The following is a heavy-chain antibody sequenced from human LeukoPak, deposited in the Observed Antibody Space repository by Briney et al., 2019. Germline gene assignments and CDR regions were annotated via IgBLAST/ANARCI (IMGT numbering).Heavy chain of an antibody. CDR3: ARDYDSRASS. J-gene: IGHJ5*02. CDR2: IYHSGST. V-gene: IGHV4-4*02. D-gene: IGHD3-22*01. CDR1: GGSISSSNW. Sequence: SGTLSLTCAVSGGSISSSNWWSWVRRPPGKGLEWIGEIYHSGSTNYNPSLKRRVTISVDKSKNQFSLKLDSVTAADTAVYFCARDYDSRASSWGQGTLVTVSS.